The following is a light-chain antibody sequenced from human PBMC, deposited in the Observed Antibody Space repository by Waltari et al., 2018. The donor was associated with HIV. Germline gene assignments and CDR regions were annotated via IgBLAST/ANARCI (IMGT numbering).Light chain of an antibody. CDR2: AVS. CDR3: SSYTSSSTPYV. Sequence: QSALTQPASVSGSPGQSITISCTGTSSDVGGYNYVPWYQQHPGKAPKLMIYAVSNRPSVVSNRFSGSKAGNTASLTISGLQAEDEADYYCSSYTSSSTPYVFGTGTKVTVL. V-gene: IGLV2-14*01. J-gene: IGLJ1*01. CDR1: SSDVGGYNY.